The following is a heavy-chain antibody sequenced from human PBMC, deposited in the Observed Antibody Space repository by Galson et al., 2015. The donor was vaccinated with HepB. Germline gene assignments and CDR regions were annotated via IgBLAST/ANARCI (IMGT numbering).Heavy chain of an antibody. CDR2: ISYDGSNK. V-gene: IGHV3-30*18. CDR1: GFTFSSYG. CDR3: AKDSSAMGHGVSWFDP. Sequence: SLRLSCAASGFTFSSYGMHWVRQAPGKGLEWVALISYDGSNKYYADSVKGRFTIPRDNSKNTVYLQMNSLRAEDAAVYYCAKDSSAMGHGVSWFDPWGQGTLVTVSS. D-gene: IGHD2-2*01. J-gene: IGHJ5*02.